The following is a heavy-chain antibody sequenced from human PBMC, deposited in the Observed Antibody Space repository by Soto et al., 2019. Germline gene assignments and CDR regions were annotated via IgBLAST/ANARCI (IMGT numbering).Heavy chain of an antibody. Sequence: ASLKVSCKASGYTFTSYDINWVRQATGQGLEWMGWMNPNSGNTGYAQKFQGRVTMTRNTSISTAYMELSSLRSEDTAVYYCASTTFDDSGDYGGNYYYYYMDVWGKGTTVNVSS. J-gene: IGHJ6*03. D-gene: IGHD4-17*01. V-gene: IGHV1-8*01. CDR1: GYTFTSYD. CDR3: ASTTFDDSGDYGGNYYYYYMDV. CDR2: MNPNSGNT.